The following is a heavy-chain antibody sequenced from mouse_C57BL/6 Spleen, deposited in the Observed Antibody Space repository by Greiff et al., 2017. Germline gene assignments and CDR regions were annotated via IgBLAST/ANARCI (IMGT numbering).Heavy chain of an antibody. J-gene: IGHJ1*03. CDR3: ARNYYGSSYWYFDV. CDR1: GFSLTSYA. D-gene: IGHD1-1*01. V-gene: IGHV2-9-1*01. CDR2: IWTGGGN. Sequence: VKLQESGPGLVAPSQSLSITCTVSGFSLTSYAISWVRQPPGKGLEWLGVIWTGGGNNYNSAIKSRLSISKDNSKSQVFLKMNSLQTDDTARYYGARNYYGSSYWYFDVWGTGTTVTVSS.